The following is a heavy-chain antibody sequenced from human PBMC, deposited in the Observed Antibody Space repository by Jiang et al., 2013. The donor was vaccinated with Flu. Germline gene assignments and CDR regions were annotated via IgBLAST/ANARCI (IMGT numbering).Heavy chain of an antibody. CDR1: GGSFSGYY. J-gene: IGHJ4*02. D-gene: IGHD3-9*01. CDR3: ARGYYDILTGYYISDY. V-gene: IGHV4-34*01. Sequence: LKPSETLSLTCAVYGGSFSGYYWSWIRQPPGRGWSGLGKSSHSGSTNYNPSLKSRVTISVDTSKNQFSLKLSSVTAADTAVYYCARGYYDILTGYYISDYWGQGTLVTVSS. CDR2: SSHSGST.